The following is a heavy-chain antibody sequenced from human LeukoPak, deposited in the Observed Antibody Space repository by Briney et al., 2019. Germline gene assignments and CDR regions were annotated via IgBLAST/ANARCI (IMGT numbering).Heavy chain of an antibody. CDR1: GYTFTDYY. V-gene: IGHV1-69-2*01. J-gene: IGHJ4*02. D-gene: IGHD6-19*01. CDR2: VDPEDGET. Sequence: ASVKVSCKDSGYTFTDYYMHWVQQAPGKGLEWMGLVDPEDGETIYAEKFQGRVTITADTSTDTAYMELSRLRSEDTAVYYCATWGRRLVQKDYWGQGTLVTVSS. CDR3: ATWGRRLVQKDY.